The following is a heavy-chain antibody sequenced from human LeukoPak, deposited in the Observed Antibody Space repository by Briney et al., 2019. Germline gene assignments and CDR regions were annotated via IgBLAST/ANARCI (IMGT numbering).Heavy chain of an antibody. Sequence: GASVKVSCKTSGYTFTTYGISWVRQAPGQGLEWMGWISAYNGNTNYAQKLQGRVTMTTDASTSTAYMELRSLRSDDTAVYYCARDRGNYDSSDPLDYWGQGTLVTVPS. J-gene: IGHJ4*02. CDR3: ARDRGNYDSSDPLDY. V-gene: IGHV1-18*01. D-gene: IGHD3-22*01. CDR1: GYTFTTYG. CDR2: ISAYNGNT.